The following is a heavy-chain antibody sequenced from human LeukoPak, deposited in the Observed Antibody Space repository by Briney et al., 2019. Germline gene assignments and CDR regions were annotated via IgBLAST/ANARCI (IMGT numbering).Heavy chain of an antibody. J-gene: IGHJ4*02. V-gene: IGHV3-21*01. CDR2: ISSSSSYI. CDR1: GFTFSSYS. Sequence: GGSLRLSCAASGFTFSSYSMNWVRHAPGKGLEWVSSISSSSSYIYYADSVKGRFTISRDNAKNSLYLQMNSLRAEDTAVYYCARDVRGYSYGYDYWGQGTLVTVSS. CDR3: ARDVRGYSYGYDY. D-gene: IGHD5-18*01.